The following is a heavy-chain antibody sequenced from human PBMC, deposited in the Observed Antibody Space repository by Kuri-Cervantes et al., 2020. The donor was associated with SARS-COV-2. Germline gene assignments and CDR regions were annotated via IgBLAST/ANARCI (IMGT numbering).Heavy chain of an antibody. J-gene: IGHJ4*02. CDR1: GGSFNDYS. CDR2: IYCSGST. V-gene: IGHV4-34*01. Sequence: SETLSLTCAVYGGSFNDYSWSWIRQPPGKGLEWIGSIYCSGSTYYNPSLKSRVTISVDTSKNQFSLKLSSVTAADTAVYYCARHGTGYDFWSGYYGEDYWGQGTLVTVSS. CDR3: ARHGTGYDFWSGYYGEDY. D-gene: IGHD3-3*01.